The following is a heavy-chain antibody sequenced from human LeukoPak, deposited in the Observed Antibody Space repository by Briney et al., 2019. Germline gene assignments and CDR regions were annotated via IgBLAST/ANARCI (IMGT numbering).Heavy chain of an antibody. D-gene: IGHD4-23*01. Sequence: GGSLRLSCAASGFTFTTYAMSWVRQAPGKGLEWVSAISGSGGSTYYADSVKGRFTISRDNSKNTLYLRMNSLRAEDTAVYYCAKTTVVTPRGSFDYWGQGTLVTVSS. CDR3: AKTTVVTPRGSFDY. CDR2: ISGSGGST. CDR1: GFTFTTYA. V-gene: IGHV3-23*01. J-gene: IGHJ4*02.